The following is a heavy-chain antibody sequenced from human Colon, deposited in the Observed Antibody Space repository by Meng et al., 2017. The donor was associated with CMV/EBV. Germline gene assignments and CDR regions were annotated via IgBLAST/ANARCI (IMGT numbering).Heavy chain of an antibody. Sequence: ASVKVSCKPSGYTFADYDLNWVRQAPGQGLEWMGWISPLDGDTNYAPKFQGKVTMTRDTSISTAYMDLSRLTSDDTAVYYCVRGTVGANGGYFDSWGQGTLVTVSS. CDR3: VRGTVGANGGYFDS. V-gene: IGHV1-2*02. J-gene: IGHJ4*01. CDR1: GYTFADYD. CDR2: ISPLDGDT. D-gene: IGHD1-26*01.